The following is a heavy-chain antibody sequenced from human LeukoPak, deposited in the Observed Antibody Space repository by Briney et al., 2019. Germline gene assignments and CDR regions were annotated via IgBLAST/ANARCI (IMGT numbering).Heavy chain of an antibody. J-gene: IGHJ6*02. CDR3: ARVRCSSTSCPPAAHYYYYGMDV. Sequence: SETLSLTCTVSGGSISTYYWNWIRQPPGKGLEWIGYISYSGSTNYNPSLKSRVTISVDTSKNQFSLKLSSVTAADTAVYYCARVRCSSTSCPPAAHYYYYGMDVWGQGTTVTVSS. V-gene: IGHV4-59*01. CDR2: ISYSGST. D-gene: IGHD2-2*01. CDR1: GGSISTYY.